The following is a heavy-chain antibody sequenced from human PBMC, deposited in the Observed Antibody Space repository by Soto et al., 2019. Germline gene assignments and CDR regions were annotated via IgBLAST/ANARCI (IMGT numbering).Heavy chain of an antibody. CDR3: GRGGFCSQEVGYSRGGEIEH. Sequence: QVHLVQPGTEVKKPGSSVRVSCQASGGTFRDYGVSWVRQAPVQGLEWIGGILPILGTTNYAQKFRDRVTITADGSTGTVYRDLIRLTSEDTAVYYWGRGGFCSQEVGYSRGGEIEHWAQGTLVTVSS. J-gene: IGHJ4*02. CDR1: GGTFRDYG. D-gene: IGHD2-15*01. V-gene: IGHV1-69*01. CDR2: ILPILGTT.